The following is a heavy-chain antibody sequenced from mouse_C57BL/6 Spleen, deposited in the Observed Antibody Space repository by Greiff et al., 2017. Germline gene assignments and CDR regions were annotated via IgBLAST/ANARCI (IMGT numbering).Heavy chain of an antibody. J-gene: IGHJ4*01. CDR1: GYTFTSYW. V-gene: IGHV1-55*01. CDR2: IYPGSGST. D-gene: IGHD1-1*01. Sequence: QVQLQQPGAELVKPGASVKMSCKASGYTFTSYWITWVKQRPGQGLEWIGDIYPGSGSTNYNEKFKRKATLTVHTSSSTAYMQLSSLTSEDAAVYYCARDGVGARSYRGQGTSVTGYS. CDR3: ARDGVGARSY.